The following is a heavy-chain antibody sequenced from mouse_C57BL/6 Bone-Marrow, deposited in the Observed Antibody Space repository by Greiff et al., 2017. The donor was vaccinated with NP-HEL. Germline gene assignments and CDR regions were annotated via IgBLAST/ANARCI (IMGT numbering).Heavy chain of an antibody. D-gene: IGHD2-12*01. CDR2: IRSKSNNYAT. Sequence: EVQLVESGGGLVQPKGSLKLSCAASGFSFNTYAMNWVRQAPGKGLEWVARIRSKSNNYATYYADSVKDRFTISRDDSESMLYLQMNNLKTEDTAMYYCVRGTTGYFDVWGTGTTVTVSS. CDR3: VRGTTGYFDV. V-gene: IGHV10-1*01. J-gene: IGHJ1*03. CDR1: GFSFNTYA.